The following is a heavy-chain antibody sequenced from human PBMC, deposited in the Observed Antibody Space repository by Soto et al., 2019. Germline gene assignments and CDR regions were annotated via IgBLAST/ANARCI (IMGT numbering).Heavy chain of an antibody. D-gene: IGHD5-12*01. CDR2: ISGSGGST. V-gene: IGHV3-23*01. CDR1: GFTFSSYA. J-gene: IGHJ4*02. CDR3: ASLRDGYNSPY. Sequence: EVQLLESGGGLVQPGGSLRLSCAASGFTFSSYAMSWVRQAPGKGLEWVSAISGSGGSTYYADSVKGRFTISRYNTKNTLYLQMNSLRAEDTAVYYCASLRDGYNSPYWGQGTLVTVSS.